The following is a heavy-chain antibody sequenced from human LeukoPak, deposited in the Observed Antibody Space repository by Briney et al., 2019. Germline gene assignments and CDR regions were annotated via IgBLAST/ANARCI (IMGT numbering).Heavy chain of an antibody. CDR1: GFTVSSNF. V-gene: IGHV3-53*01. Sequence: GGSLRLSCAASGFTVSSNFMSWVRKAPGKGLEWVSVIYGGHSTYYAASVKGRFTISRNNSKDTLYLQMNSLRAEDTAVYYCARGDQKVGATGGFDYWGQGTLVTVSS. D-gene: IGHD1-26*01. J-gene: IGHJ4*02. CDR2: IYGGHST. CDR3: ARGDQKVGATGGFDY.